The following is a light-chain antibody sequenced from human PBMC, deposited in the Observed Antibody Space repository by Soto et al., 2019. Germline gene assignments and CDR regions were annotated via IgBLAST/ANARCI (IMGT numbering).Light chain of an antibody. CDR2: GNN. CDR1: SSNIGTSYD. J-gene: IGLJ2*01. V-gene: IGLV1-40*01. CDR3: QSYDSSLSGVL. Sequence: QSVLTQPPSVSGAPGQRVTISCTGSSSNIGTSYDVHWYQQFPGTAPRLLIYGNNNRPSGVPDRFSGSKSGTSASLAITGRQVEDEADYYCQSYDSSLSGVLFGGGTKLTVL.